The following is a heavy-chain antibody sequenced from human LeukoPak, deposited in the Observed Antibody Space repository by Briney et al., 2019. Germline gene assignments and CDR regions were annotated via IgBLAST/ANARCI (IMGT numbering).Heavy chain of an antibody. D-gene: IGHD3-10*01. CDR1: VYSFTAFY. Sequence: ASVKVSCKASVYSFTAFYIHWVRQAPGQGLEWMGWIHPRSGDTSYAQKFQGRVTMARDTSISTVYLDLSSLGSDDTAVYYCARDGEYGTGSYYRGCFDYWAQGILVTVSS. CDR3: ARDGEYGTGSYYRGCFDY. J-gene: IGHJ4*02. V-gene: IGHV1-2*02. CDR2: IHPRSGDT.